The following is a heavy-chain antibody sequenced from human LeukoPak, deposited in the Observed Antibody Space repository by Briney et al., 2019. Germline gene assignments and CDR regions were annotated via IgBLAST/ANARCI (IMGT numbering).Heavy chain of an antibody. CDR2: IYYSGST. Sequence: PSETLSLTCTVSGYSISSGYYWSWIRQPPGKGLEWIGYIYYSGSTNYNPSLKSRVTISVDTSKNQFSLKLSSVTAADTAVYYCARGTMITFGGVIDYWGQGTLVTVSS. D-gene: IGHD3-16*02. J-gene: IGHJ4*02. CDR1: GYSISSGYY. V-gene: IGHV4-61*01. CDR3: ARGTMITFGGVIDY.